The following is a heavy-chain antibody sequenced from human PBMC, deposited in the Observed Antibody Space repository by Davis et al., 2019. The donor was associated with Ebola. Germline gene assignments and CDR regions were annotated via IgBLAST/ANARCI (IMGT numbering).Heavy chain of an antibody. D-gene: IGHD3-22*01. J-gene: IGHJ4*02. CDR2: ISSSSSYT. V-gene: IGHV3-11*06. CDR3: ARPRYYYDSSGYFDY. CDR1: GFTFSDYY. Sequence: PGGSLRLSCAASGFTFSDYYMSWIRQAPGKGLEWVSYISSSSSYTNYADSVKGRFTISRDNAKNSLYLQMNSLRAEDTAVYYCARPRYYYDSSGYFDYWGQGTLVTVSS.